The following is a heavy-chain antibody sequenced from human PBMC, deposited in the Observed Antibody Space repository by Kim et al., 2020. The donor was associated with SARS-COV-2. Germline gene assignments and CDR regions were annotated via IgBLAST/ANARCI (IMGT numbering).Heavy chain of an antibody. J-gene: IGHJ6*02. V-gene: IGHV1-18*01. Sequence: ASVKVSCKASGYTFTSYGISWVRQAPGQGLEWMGSISAYNGNTNYAQKLQGRVTMTTDTATSTAYMELRSLRSDDTAVYYCASEGYLTGGYYYYGMDVWGQGNTVTVPS. CDR2: ISAYNGNT. D-gene: IGHD2-8*02. CDR3: ASEGYLTGGYYYYGMDV. CDR1: GYTFTSYG.